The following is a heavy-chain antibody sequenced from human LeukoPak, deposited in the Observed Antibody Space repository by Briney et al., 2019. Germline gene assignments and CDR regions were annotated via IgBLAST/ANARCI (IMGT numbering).Heavy chain of an antibody. J-gene: IGHJ6*03. Sequence: GWSLRLSRAASLFALSNFAMRWVRQAPREGLEWVSAMSGSGYYTYYVESVKGRFTISRDNSKNTLYLHMHSLRADDTAVYYCAKMEGQRLYDYCMDVWGRGTTVTVSS. CDR3: AKMEGQRLYDYCMDV. CDR2: MSGSGYYT. D-gene: IGHD3-3*01. CDR1: LFALSNFA. V-gene: IGHV3-23*01.